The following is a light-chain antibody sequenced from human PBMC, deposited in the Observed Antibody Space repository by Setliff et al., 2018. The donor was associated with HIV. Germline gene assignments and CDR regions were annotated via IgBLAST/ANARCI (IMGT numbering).Light chain of an antibody. J-gene: IGLJ2*01. CDR2: EVT. CDR1: SSDVGNYNY. CDR3: SSYGGSNSVV. V-gene: IGLV2-8*01. Sequence: QSALTQPASVSGSPGQSITISCTGTSSDVGNYNYVSWYQQHPGKAPKLMIYEVTKRPSGVPDRFSGSKSGNTASLTVSGLQAEDEADYFCSSYGGSNSVVFGGGTKVTVL.